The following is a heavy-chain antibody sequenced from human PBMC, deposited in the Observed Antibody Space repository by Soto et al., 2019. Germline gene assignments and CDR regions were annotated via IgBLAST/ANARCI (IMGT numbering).Heavy chain of an antibody. CDR2: IIPILGIA. V-gene: IGHV1-69*02. J-gene: IGHJ6*03. Sequence: VQLVQSGAEVKKPGSSVKVSCKASGGTFSSYTISWVRQAPGQGLDWMGRIIPILGIANYAQKFQGRVTITVAQSTGPAYMELCSLGCEDAAVYYCAGGALYGSSTSCSYYGSYYYYYYMDVWFKGTTVTVSS. CDR3: AGGALYGSSTSCSYYGSYYYYYYMDV. D-gene: IGHD2-2*01. CDR1: GGTFSSYT.